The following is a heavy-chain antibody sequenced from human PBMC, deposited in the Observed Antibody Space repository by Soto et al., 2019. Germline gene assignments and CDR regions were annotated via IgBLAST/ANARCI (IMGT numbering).Heavy chain of an antibody. D-gene: IGHD5-12*01. J-gene: IGHJ6*02. CDR2: IVVGSGNT. CDR3: AADLPVATPYYYYGMDV. V-gene: IGHV1-58*01. CDR1: GFTFTSSA. Sequence: SVKVSCKASGFTFTSSAVQWVRQARGQRLEWIGWIVVGSGNTNYAQKFQERVTITRDMSTSTAYMELSSLRSEDTAVYYCAADLPVATPYYYYGMDVWGQGTTVTVSS.